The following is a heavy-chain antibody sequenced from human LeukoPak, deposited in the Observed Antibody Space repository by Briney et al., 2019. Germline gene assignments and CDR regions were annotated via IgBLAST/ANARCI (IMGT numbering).Heavy chain of an antibody. CDR1: RFSFGSYW. Sequence: PGGSLRLSCTASRFSFGSYWMTWVRQAPGKGLEWVASMNQGGSEKYYVDSVKGRFTISRDNPKNSLCLQMNSLRAEDTAVYYCARSTGWYPFPDYWGQGTLVTVSS. V-gene: IGHV3-7*01. CDR2: MNQGGSEK. J-gene: IGHJ4*02. D-gene: IGHD6-19*01. CDR3: ARSTGWYPFPDY.